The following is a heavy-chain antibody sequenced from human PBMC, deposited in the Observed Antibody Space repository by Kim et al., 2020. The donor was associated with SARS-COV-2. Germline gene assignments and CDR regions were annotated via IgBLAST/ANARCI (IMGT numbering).Heavy chain of an antibody. J-gene: IGHJ6*02. CDR3: ARWAAISGYSSSWSYYYGMDV. CDR1: GFTFSDYY. D-gene: IGHD6-13*01. Sequence: GGSLRLSCAASGFTFSDYYMSWIRQAPGKGLEWVSYISSSGSTIYYADSVKGRFTISRDNAKNALYLQMNSLRAEDTAVYYCARWAAISGYSSSWSYYYGMDVWGQGTTVTVSS. V-gene: IGHV3-11*04. CDR2: ISSSGSTI.